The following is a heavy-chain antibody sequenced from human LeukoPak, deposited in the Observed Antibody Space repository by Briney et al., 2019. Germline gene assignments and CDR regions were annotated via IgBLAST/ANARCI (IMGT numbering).Heavy chain of an antibody. CDR1: GFTFSSYS. V-gene: IGHV3-21*01. J-gene: IGHJ4*02. Sequence: PGGSLRLSCAASGFTFSSYSMNWARQAPGKGLEWVSSISSSSSYIYYADSVKGRFTISRDNAKNSLYLQMNSLRAEDTAVYYCARDDCSSTSCLLIDYWGQGTLVTVSS. D-gene: IGHD2-2*01. CDR2: ISSSSSYI. CDR3: ARDDCSSTSCLLIDY.